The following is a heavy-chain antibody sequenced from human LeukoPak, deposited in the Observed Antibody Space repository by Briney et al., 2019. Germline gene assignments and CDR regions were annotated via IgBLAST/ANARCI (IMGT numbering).Heavy chain of an antibody. J-gene: IGHJ4*02. Sequence: ASVKVSCKASGYTFSGHYLHWVRQAPGQGLEWMGRINPNSGGTKYAQKFQNRVTMNSDTSVSTAYMELNGLRSDDTAIYYCTRSWIQLWTPDFDHWGQGTLVTVSS. D-gene: IGHD5-18*01. V-gene: IGHV1-2*06. CDR2: INPNSGGT. CDR1: GYTFSGHY. CDR3: TRSWIQLWTPDFDH.